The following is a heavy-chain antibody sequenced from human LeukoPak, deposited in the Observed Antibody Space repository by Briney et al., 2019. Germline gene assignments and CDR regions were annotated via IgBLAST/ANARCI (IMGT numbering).Heavy chain of an antibody. J-gene: IGHJ6*03. D-gene: IGHD3-10*01. CDR3: ARGHYYGSGSYYKYYYYYYMDV. Sequence: SETLSLACAVYGGSFSGYYWSWIRQPPGKGLEWIGEINHSGSTNYNPSLKSRVTISVDTSKNQFSLKLSSVTAADTAVYYCARGHYYGSGSYYKYYYYYYMDVWGKGTTVTVSS. CDR2: INHSGST. CDR1: GGSFSGYY. V-gene: IGHV4-34*01.